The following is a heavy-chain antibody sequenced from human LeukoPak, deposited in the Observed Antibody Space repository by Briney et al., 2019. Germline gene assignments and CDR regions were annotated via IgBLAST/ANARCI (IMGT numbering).Heavy chain of an antibody. CDR1: GFTVSSNY. Sequence: PGGSLRLSCAASGFTVSSNYMSWVRQAPGKGLEWVSVTYSGGSTYYADSVKGRFTISRDNSKNTLYLQMNSLRAEDTAVYYCARVAPSGWGQFYFDYWGQGTLVTVSS. V-gene: IGHV3-53*01. D-gene: IGHD6-19*01. CDR2: TYSGGST. J-gene: IGHJ4*02. CDR3: ARVAPSGWGQFYFDY.